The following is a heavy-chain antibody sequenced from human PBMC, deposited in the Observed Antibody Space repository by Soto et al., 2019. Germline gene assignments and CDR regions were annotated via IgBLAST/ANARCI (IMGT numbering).Heavy chain of an antibody. D-gene: IGHD5-12*01. V-gene: IGHV1-69*13. J-gene: IGHJ4*02. CDR1: GGTFSSYA. CDR3: ARIQRWLQPYYFDY. Sequence: EASVKVSCKASGGTFSSYAISWVRQAPGQGLEWMGGIIPIFGTANYAQKFQGRVTIAADESTSTAYMELSSLRSEDTAVYYCARIQRWLQPYYFDYWGQGTLVTVSS. CDR2: IIPIFGTA.